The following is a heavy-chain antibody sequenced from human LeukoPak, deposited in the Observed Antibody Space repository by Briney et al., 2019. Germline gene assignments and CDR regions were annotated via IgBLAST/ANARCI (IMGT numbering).Heavy chain of an antibody. Sequence: ASVKVSCKTFGYIFTSYYMHWVRQAPGQGLEWMGIIIPSGGTTSYAQEFQGRVTMTRDTSTSTVYMELSSLRSEDTALYYCARDGSIAAAGNLDYWGQGTLVTVSS. CDR3: ARDGSIAAAGNLDY. CDR1: GYIFTSYY. CDR2: IIPSGGTT. D-gene: IGHD6-13*01. J-gene: IGHJ4*02. V-gene: IGHV1-46*01.